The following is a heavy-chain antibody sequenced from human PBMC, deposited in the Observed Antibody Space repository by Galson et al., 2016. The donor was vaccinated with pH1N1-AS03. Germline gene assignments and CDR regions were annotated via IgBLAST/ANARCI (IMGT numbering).Heavy chain of an antibody. CDR3: ARFSGSYQFDY. CDR2: ISHSGNT. Sequence: SETLSLTCAVSGYSICSGFHWAWVRQPPSKGLEWIGTISHSGNTYYNPSLKSRVTMSVDTSKDQFSLKLSSVTAADAAVYYCARFSGSYQFDYWGQGTLVTVSS. V-gene: IGHV4-38-2*01. CDR1: GYSICSGFH. J-gene: IGHJ4*02. D-gene: IGHD1-26*01.